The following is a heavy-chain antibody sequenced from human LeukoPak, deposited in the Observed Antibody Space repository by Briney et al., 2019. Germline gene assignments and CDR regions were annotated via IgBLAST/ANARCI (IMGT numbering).Heavy chain of an antibody. Sequence: ASVKVSCKASGYTFTTYGISWVRQAPGQGLEWLGWISAYNGRTNYGEKLQDRVTMTTDTSTSTAYMELRSLRSDDTAVYYCARDINGYDPDYWGQGTLVTVSS. J-gene: IGHJ4*02. V-gene: IGHV1-18*01. CDR3: ARDINGYDPDY. CDR2: ISAYNGRT. D-gene: IGHD5-12*01. CDR1: GYTFTTYG.